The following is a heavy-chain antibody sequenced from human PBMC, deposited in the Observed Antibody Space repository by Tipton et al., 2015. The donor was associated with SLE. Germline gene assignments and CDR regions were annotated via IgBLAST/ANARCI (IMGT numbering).Heavy chain of an antibody. V-gene: IGHV4-59*13. CDR1: GGSINTYY. D-gene: IGHD1-26*01. Sequence: TLSLTCTVSGGSINTYYWSWIRQPPGKGLEWIGYTYYSGSTNYNPSLKSRVTISVDTSKNQFSLKLSSVTAADTAVYYCARDFKGIVADYFDYWGQGTLVTVSS. J-gene: IGHJ4*02. CDR2: TYYSGST. CDR3: ARDFKGIVADYFDY.